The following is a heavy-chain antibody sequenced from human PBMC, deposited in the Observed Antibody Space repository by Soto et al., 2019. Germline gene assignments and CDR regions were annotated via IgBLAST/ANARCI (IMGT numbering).Heavy chain of an antibody. D-gene: IGHD2-15*01. CDR2: TYITGIS. Sequence: ESLSLTSPVPAETGSTYEGSLIRHTAGKGLEWIGSTYITGISDYNPSLKTRVRMSVDRSKNQFNLRLSSVTAADTAIYYFVRDCSAGGCYSDYGMDFWGQGTTVNVSS. CDR3: VRDCSAGGCYSDYGMDF. V-gene: IGHV4-4*07. CDR1: AETGSTYE. J-gene: IGHJ6*02.